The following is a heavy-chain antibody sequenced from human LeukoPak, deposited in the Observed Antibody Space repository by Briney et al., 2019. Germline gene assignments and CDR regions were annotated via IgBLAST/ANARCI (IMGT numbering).Heavy chain of an antibody. V-gene: IGHV4-30-4*08. CDR3: ARHMVGLRLGELSPDY. Sequence: PSETLSLTCTVSGGSISSGDYYWSWIRQPPGKGLEWIGYIYYSGSTYYNPSLKSRVTISVDTSKNQFSLKLSSVTAADTAVYYCARHMVGLRLGELSPDYWGQGTLVTVSS. CDR1: GGSISSGDYY. J-gene: IGHJ4*02. CDR2: IYYSGST. D-gene: IGHD3-16*02.